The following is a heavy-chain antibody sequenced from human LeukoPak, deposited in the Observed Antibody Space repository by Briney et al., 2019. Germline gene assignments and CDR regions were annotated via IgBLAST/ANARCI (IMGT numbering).Heavy chain of an antibody. CDR2: IYHSGST. D-gene: IGHD3-10*01. CDR1: GGSISSSNW. J-gene: IGHJ4*02. Sequence: SGTLSLTCAVSGGSISSSNWWSWVRPPPGKGLEWIGEIYHSGSTNYNPSLKSRVTISVDKSKNQFSLKLSSVTAADTAVYYCARFSGIGLPNALDYWGQGTLVTVSS. CDR3: ARFSGIGLPNALDY. V-gene: IGHV4-4*02.